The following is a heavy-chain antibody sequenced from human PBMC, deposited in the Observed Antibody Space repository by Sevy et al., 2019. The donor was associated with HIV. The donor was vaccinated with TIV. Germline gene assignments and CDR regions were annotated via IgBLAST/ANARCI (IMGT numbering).Heavy chain of an antibody. V-gene: IGHV3-7*01. Sequence: GGSLRLSCAPSGFPFSSHWMTWVRQAPGKGLDWVASIKQDGSEMYYVDSVKGRFTISRDNAKNSVYLQMNSLRVEDTAMYYCTTGHQELGMRGQGTLVTVSS. CDR1: GFPFSSHW. CDR3: TTGHQELGM. CDR2: IKQDGSEM. J-gene: IGHJ4*02. D-gene: IGHD6-13*01.